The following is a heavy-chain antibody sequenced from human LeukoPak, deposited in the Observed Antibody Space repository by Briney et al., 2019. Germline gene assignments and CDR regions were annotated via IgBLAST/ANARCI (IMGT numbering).Heavy chain of an antibody. D-gene: IGHD6-25*01. CDR3: ARGSNVQQRLDSFDF. J-gene: IGHJ4*02. CDR1: GFTFNAYN. V-gene: IGHV3-21*01. Sequence: PGGSLRLSCAASGFTFNAYNMNWFRQAPGKGLEWVSSTSSGSTYIYYAVSVKGRFTISRDNAKNSLYLQMNNLRAEDTAVYYCARGSNVQQRLDSFDFWGQGTLVTVSS. CDR2: TSSGSTYI.